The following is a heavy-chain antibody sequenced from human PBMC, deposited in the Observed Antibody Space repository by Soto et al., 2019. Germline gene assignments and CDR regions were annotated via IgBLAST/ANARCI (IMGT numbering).Heavy chain of an antibody. Sequence: EVQLVESGGGLVQPGRSLRLSCAASGFTFDDYAMHWVRQAPGKGLEWVSGISWNSGSIGYADSVKGRFTISRDNAKNPLYLQMNSLRADDMDLYYGAKGGTMVRGVVDYWGQGTLVTVSS. CDR3: AKGGTMVRGVVDY. J-gene: IGHJ4*02. V-gene: IGHV3-9*03. CDR1: GFTFDDYA. D-gene: IGHD3-10*01. CDR2: ISWNSGSI.